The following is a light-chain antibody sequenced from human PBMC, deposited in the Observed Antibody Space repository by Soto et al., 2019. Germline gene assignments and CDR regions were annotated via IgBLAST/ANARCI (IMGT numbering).Light chain of an antibody. CDR1: GSDVGGYDY. CDR2: EVT. J-gene: IGLJ1*01. CDR3: SSYVASSTSYV. V-gene: IGLV2-14*01. Sequence: QSVLTQPASVSGSPGQSITISCTGTGSDVGGYDYVSWYQHHPGKAPKVMIYEVTNRPSGVSNRFSGSKSGNTASLTISGLLAEDEADYYCSSYVASSTSYVFGTGTKVTV.